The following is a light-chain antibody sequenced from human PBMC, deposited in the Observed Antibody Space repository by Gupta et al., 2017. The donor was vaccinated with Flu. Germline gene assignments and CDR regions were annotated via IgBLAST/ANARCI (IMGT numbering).Light chain of an antibody. CDR2: WAS. Sequence: DILMTQSPDSLAVSPGERATINCKSSQSILYSSNNKHYIAWYQQKPGQPPKLLIYWASTRESGVPDRFRGSGFGTDFTLTISSLEGEDVAVFFCQPYYRTPWAFGQGTKVEIK. CDR3: QPYYRTPWA. J-gene: IGKJ1*01. CDR1: QSILYSSNNKHY. V-gene: IGKV4-1*01.